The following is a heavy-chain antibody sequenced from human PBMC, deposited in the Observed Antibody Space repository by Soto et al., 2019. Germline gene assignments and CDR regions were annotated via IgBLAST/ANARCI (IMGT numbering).Heavy chain of an antibody. CDR1: GGTFSSYA. CDR2: ITPIFGII. CDR3: ARLQNWFNP. Sequence: SVKVSCKASGGTFSSYAISWVRQAPGQGLEWMGVITPIFGIIKYAQKFQGRVTITADESTSTAYMELSSLRSDDTAVYYCARLQNWFNPWGQGTLVTVSS. J-gene: IGHJ5*02. V-gene: IGHV1-69*13.